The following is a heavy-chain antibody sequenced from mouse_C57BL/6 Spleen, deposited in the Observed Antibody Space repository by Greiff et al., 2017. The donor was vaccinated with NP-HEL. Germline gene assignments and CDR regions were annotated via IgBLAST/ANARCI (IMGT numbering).Heavy chain of an antibody. V-gene: IGHV1-81*01. J-gene: IGHJ3*01. CDR1: GYTFTSYG. D-gene: IGHD2-4*01. CDR3: ASQIYYDYDGVAY. CDR2: IYPRSGNT. Sequence: QVQLKESGAELARPGASVKLSCKASGYTFTSYGISWVKQRTGQGLEWIGEIYPRSGNTYYNEKFKGKATLTADKSSSTAYMELRSLTSEDSAVYFCASQIYYDYDGVAYWGQGTLVTVSA.